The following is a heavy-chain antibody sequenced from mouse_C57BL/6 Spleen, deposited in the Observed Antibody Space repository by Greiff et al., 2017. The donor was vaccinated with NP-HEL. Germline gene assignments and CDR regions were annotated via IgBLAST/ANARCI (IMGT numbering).Heavy chain of an antibody. V-gene: IGHV5-17*01. D-gene: IGHD2-1*01. CDR2: ISSGSSTI. CDR3: ARPRGNYSAWFAY. J-gene: IGHJ3*01. CDR1: GFTFSDYG. Sequence: EVKLVESGGGLVKPGGSLKLSCAASGFTFSDYGMHWVRQAPEKGLEWVAYISSGSSTIYYADTVKGRFTISRDNAKNPLFLQMTSLRSEDTAMYYCARPRGNYSAWFAYWGQGTLVTVSA.